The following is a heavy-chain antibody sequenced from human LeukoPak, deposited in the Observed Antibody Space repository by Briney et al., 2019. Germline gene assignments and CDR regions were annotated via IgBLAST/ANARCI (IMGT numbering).Heavy chain of an antibody. Sequence: SETLSLTCTVSGYSISSGYYWGWIRQPPGKGLEWIGSIYYSGSTYYNPSLKSRVTISVDTSKNQLSLKLSSVTAADTAVYYCARDHLAAAGTYAFDIWGQGTMVTVSS. J-gene: IGHJ3*02. CDR1: GYSISSGYY. CDR3: ARDHLAAAGTYAFDI. D-gene: IGHD6-13*01. CDR2: IYYSGST. V-gene: IGHV4-38-2*02.